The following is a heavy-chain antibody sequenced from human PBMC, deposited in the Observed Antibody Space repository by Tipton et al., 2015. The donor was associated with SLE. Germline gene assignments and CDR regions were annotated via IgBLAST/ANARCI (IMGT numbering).Heavy chain of an antibody. V-gene: IGHV4-34*01. CDR2: INHSGST. CDR3: ARPLEWLSYDAFDF. Sequence: TLSLTCAVYGGSFSDYFRSWIRQPPGKGLEWIGEINHSGSTTYNPSLKSRVTISVDTSKNQFSLKVRSVTAADTAVYYCARPLEWLSYDAFDFWGQGTMVTVSS. D-gene: IGHD3-3*01. J-gene: IGHJ3*01. CDR1: GGSFSDYF.